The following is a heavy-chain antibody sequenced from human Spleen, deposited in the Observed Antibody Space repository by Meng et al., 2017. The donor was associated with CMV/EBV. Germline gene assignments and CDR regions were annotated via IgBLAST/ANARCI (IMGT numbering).Heavy chain of an antibody. Sequence: SETLSLTCTVSGGSIITYYWSWIRQPPGKGLEWIGYIYYSGSTNYNPSLKSRVTISVDTSKNQFSLKLSSVTAADTAVYYCARGGLDSRYYYYYYGMDVWGQGTTVTVSS. V-gene: IGHV4-59*01. D-gene: IGHD3/OR15-3a*01. CDR1: GGSIITYY. J-gene: IGHJ6*02. CDR2: IYYSGST. CDR3: ARGGLDSRYYYYYYGMDV.